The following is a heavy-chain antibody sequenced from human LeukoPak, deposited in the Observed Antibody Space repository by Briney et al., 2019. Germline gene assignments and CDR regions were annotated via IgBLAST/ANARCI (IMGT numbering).Heavy chain of an antibody. Sequence: GGSLRLSCAASEFIFGSYAMSWVRQAPGKGLEWVSNINFSGSKTYYADSVKGRFTISRDNSRNTLFLQLNSLRADDTATYYCATYGSGSYLTPYYYYGMDVWGQGTTVTVSS. D-gene: IGHD3-10*01. J-gene: IGHJ6*02. CDR3: ATYGSGSYLTPYYYYGMDV. V-gene: IGHV3-23*01. CDR1: EFIFGSYA. CDR2: INFSGSKT.